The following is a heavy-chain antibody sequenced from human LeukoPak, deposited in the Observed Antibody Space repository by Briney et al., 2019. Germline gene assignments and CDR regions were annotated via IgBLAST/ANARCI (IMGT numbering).Heavy chain of an antibody. V-gene: IGHV3-21*01. CDR2: ISSSSSYI. D-gene: IGHD2-2*01. Sequence: GGSLRLSCAASGFTFSSYSMNWVRQAPGKGLEWVSSISSSSSYIYYADSVKGRFTISRDNAKNSLYLRMNSLRAEDTAVYYCARGYCSSTSCYGSKGDAFDIWGQGTMVTVSS. CDR1: GFTFSSYS. J-gene: IGHJ3*02. CDR3: ARGYCSSTSCYGSKGDAFDI.